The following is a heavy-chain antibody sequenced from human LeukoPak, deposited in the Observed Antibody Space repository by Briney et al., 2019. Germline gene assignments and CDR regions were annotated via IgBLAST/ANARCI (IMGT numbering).Heavy chain of an antibody. D-gene: IGHD2/OR15-2a*01. V-gene: IGHV1-2*02. Sequence: GESLKISCKGSGYRFTSYWIGWVRQAPGQGLEWMGWINPNSGGTNYAQKFQGRVTMTRDTSISTAYMELSRLRSDDTAVYYCASNNQNMDVWGKGTTVTISS. J-gene: IGHJ6*03. CDR2: INPNSGGT. CDR1: GYRFTSYW. CDR3: ASNNQNMDV.